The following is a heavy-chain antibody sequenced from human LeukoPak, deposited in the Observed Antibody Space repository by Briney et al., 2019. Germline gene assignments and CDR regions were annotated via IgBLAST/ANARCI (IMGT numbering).Heavy chain of an antibody. J-gene: IGHJ4*02. CDR3: ARHYTDVAFWSGYNQPYYFDY. D-gene: IGHD3-3*01. V-gene: IGHV4-34*01. Sequence: SETLSLTCAVYGGSFSGYYWSWIRQPPGKGLEWIGEINHSGSTNYNPSLKSRVTISVDTSKNQFSLKLSSVTAADTAVYYCARHYTDVAFWSGYNQPYYFDYWGQGTLVTVSS. CDR2: INHSGST. CDR1: GGSFSGYY.